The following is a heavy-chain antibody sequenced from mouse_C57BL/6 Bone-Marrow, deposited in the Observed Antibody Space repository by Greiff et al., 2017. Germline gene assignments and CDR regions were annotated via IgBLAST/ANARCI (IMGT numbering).Heavy chain of an antibody. D-gene: IGHD1-1*01. CDR2: IHPNSGST. CDR1: GYTFTSYW. J-gene: IGHJ2*01. Sequence: VQLQQPGAELVKPGASVKLSCKASGYTFTSYWMHWVKQRPGQGLEWIGMIHPNSGSTNYNEKFKSKATLTVDKSSSTAYMQLSSLTSEDSAVYYCARWGFITTVVATEYFDYWGQGTTLTVSS. V-gene: IGHV1-64*01. CDR3: ARWGFITTVVATEYFDY.